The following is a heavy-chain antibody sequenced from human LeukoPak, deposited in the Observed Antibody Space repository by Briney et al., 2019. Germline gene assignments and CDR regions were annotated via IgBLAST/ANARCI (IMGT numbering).Heavy chain of an antibody. CDR1: DGSFSGYS. Sequence: SETLSLTCAVYDGSFSGYSWSWIRQPPGKGLEWIGSIYYSKNTYYNPSLKSRVTISADTSKNQFSLTLGSVSATDTAVYYCVSPRGFSYGYFDYWGQGTLVTVSS. CDR2: IYYSKNT. V-gene: IGHV4-34*01. D-gene: IGHD5-18*01. CDR3: VSPRGFSYGYFDY. J-gene: IGHJ4*02.